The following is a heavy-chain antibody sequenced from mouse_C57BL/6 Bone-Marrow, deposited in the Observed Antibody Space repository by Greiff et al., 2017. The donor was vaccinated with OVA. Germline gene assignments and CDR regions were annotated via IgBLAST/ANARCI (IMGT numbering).Heavy chain of an antibody. V-gene: IGHV5-17*01. D-gene: IGHD2-1*01. J-gene: IGHJ1*03. CDR3: ARPYGNYWYFDV. CDR2: ISSGSSTI. Sequence: VKLMESGGGLVKPGGSLKLSCAASGFTFSDYGMHWVRQAPEKGLEWVAYISSGSSTIYYADTVKGRFTISRDNAKNTLFLQMTSLRSEDTAMYYCARPYGNYWYFDVWGTGTTVTVSS. CDR1: GFTFSDYG.